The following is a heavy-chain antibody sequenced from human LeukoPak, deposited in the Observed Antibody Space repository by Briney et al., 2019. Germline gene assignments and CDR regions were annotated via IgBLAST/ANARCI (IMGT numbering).Heavy chain of an antibody. V-gene: IGHV3-21*01. J-gene: IGHJ4*02. Sequence: PGGSLRLSCAASGFTFSSYSMNWVRQAPGKGLEWVSSISSSSSYIYYADSVKGRFTISRDNAKNSLYLQMNSLRAEDTAVYYCARSKFGYSYGFNDYWGQGTLVTVSS. D-gene: IGHD5-18*01. CDR2: ISSSSSYI. CDR1: GFTFSSYS. CDR3: ARSKFGYSYGFNDY.